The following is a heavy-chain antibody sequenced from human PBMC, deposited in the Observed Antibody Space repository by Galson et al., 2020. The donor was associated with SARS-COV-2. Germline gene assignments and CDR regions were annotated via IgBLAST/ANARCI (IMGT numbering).Heavy chain of an antibody. D-gene: IGHD1-1*01. Sequence: GESLKISCAASGFTFSNAWMSWVRQAPGKGLEWVGRIKSKTDGGTTDYAAPVKGRFTISRDDSKNTLYLQMNRLKTEDTAVYYCTTDTPRWGTPLVEDYWGQGTLVTVSS. CDR2: IKSKTDGGTT. J-gene: IGHJ4*02. V-gene: IGHV3-15*01. CDR1: GFTFSNAW. CDR3: TTDTPRWGTPLVEDY.